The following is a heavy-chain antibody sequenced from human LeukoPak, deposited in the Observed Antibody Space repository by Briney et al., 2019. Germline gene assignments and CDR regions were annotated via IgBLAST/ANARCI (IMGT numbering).Heavy chain of an antibody. CDR2: IWYDGSNK. Sequence: GGSLRLSCAATGFTFSSYGMHWVRQAPGKGLEWVAVIWYDGSNKYYADSVKGRFTISRDNSKNTLYLQMNSLRAEDTAVYYCARDSGYDSFDYWGQGTLVTVSS. D-gene: IGHD5-12*01. V-gene: IGHV3-33*01. CDR3: ARDSGYDSFDY. J-gene: IGHJ4*02. CDR1: GFTFSSYG.